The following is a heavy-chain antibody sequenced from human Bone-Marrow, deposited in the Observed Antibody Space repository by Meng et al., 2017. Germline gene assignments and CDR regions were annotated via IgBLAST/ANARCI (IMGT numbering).Heavy chain of an antibody. D-gene: IGHD7-27*01. CDR1: GFTVTGYH. V-gene: IGHV3-66*01. Sequence: DVELVESGGGLVQPGESLRLSCAAAGFTVTGYHMTWVRQAPGKGLEWVSVIYSGGVTYYADSVKGRFTISRDNSNNRVYLQMNSLRAEDTAVYYCARDSGFDYWGQGTLVTVSS. CDR3: ARDSGFDY. J-gene: IGHJ4*02. CDR2: IYSGGVT.